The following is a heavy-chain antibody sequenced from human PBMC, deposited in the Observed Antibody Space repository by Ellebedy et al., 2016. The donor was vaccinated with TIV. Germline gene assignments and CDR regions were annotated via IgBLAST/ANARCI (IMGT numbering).Heavy chain of an antibody. CDR1: GFSFSTFE. J-gene: IGHJ4*02. Sequence: GESLKISXVASGFSFSTFEMSWVRQAPGKGLEWVAFIDSTSDRTEYAESVMGRFFISRDNSENTLYLQMSSLRAEDTAIYNCVKGGRLDDWGQGTLVTVSS. D-gene: IGHD3-16*01. V-gene: IGHV3-23*05. CDR2: IDSTSDRT. CDR3: VKGGRLDD.